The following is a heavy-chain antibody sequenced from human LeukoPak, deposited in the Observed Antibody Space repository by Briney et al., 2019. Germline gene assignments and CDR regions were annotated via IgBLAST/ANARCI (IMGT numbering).Heavy chain of an antibody. CDR1: GFTFGDYA. CDR3: TRAHRYCTNAVCCPDY. Sequence: GGSLRLSCTASGFTFGDYAMNWVRQAPGKGLEWVGFIRKEGHGGTTEYAASVKGRFTISRDDSTSIAYLQMNSLKTEDTAVYYCTRAHRYCTNAVCCPDYWGQGTLVTVSS. CDR2: IRKEGHGGTT. V-gene: IGHV3-49*04. J-gene: IGHJ4*02. D-gene: IGHD2-8*01.